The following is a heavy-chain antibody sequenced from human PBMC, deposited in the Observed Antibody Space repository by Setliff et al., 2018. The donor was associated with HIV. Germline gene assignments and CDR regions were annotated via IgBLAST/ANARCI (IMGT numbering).Heavy chain of an antibody. D-gene: IGHD3-16*01. CDR1: GGSITSYY. J-gene: IGHJ4*02. V-gene: IGHV4-4*09. CDR2: IYNPGST. CDR3: ARLRLAVMMSLDYFDL. Sequence: SETLSLTCTVSGGSITSYYWNWIRQSPGKGLEWIGYIYNPGSTNFNPSLQSRVSMSVDVSTNQFSLRLTSVTAADTAVYYCARLRLAVMMSLDYFDLWGQGTLVTVSS.